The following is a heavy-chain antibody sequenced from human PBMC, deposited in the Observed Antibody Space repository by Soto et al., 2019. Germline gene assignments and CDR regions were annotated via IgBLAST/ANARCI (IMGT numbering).Heavy chain of an antibody. J-gene: IGHJ6*03. V-gene: IGHV3-23*01. CDR1: GFTFSSYA. Sequence: PGGSLRLSCAASGFTFSSYAMSWVRRAPGKGLEWVSAISGSGGSTYYADSVKGRFTISRDNSKNTLYLQMNSLRAEDTAVYYWANCPDHLSFYYYMDVWGKGTTVTVSS. CDR2: ISGSGGST. CDR3: ANCPDHLSFYYYMDV.